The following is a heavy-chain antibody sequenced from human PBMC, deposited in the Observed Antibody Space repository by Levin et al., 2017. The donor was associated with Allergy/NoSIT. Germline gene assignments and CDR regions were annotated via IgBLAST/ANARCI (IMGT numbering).Heavy chain of an antibody. V-gene: IGHV3-53*01. D-gene: IGHD6-13*01. CDR3: ARCDSSTWYGMDV. CDR1: GVTVSSNY. CDR2: IYPNGAT. Sequence: PGGSLRLSCAASGVTVSSNYMNWVRQAPGGGLGWVSVIYPNGATYYADSVKGRFTISRDNSKKQLYLQMNNLRAEDTAVYFCARCDSSTWYGMDVWGQGTTVTVSS. J-gene: IGHJ6*02.